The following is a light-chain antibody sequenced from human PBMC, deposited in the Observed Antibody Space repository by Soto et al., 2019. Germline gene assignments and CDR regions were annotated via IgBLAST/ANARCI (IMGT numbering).Light chain of an antibody. J-gene: IGKJ2*01. CDR2: AAS. Sequence: DIQMTQSPSSLSASVGDRVTITCRASQSITGYLNWYQQKPGKAPKLLIYAASSLQSGVPSRFSGSGSRTDFTLTISSLQPEDFATYYCQQSYSIPYTFGQGTKLEIK. V-gene: IGKV1-39*01. CDR3: QQSYSIPYT. CDR1: QSITGY.